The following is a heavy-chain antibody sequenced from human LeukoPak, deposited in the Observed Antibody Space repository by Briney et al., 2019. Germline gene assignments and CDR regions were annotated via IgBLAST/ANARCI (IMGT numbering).Heavy chain of an antibody. CDR3: AREVSDWRYFDY. J-gene: IGHJ4*02. D-gene: IGHD3/OR15-3a*01. CDR2: ISSSSSYI. V-gene: IGHV3-21*01. CDR1: GFTFNSYS. Sequence: GGSLRLSCAASGFTFNSYSMNWARQAPGKGLEWVSSISSSSSYIYYADSVKGRFTISRDNAKNSLYLQMNSLRAEDTAVYYCAREVSDWRYFDYWGQGTLVTVSS.